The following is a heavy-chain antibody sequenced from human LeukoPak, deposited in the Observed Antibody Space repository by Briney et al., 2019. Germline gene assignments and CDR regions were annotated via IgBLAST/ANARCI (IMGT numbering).Heavy chain of an antibody. CDR3: AELGITMIGGV. J-gene: IGHJ6*04. V-gene: IGHV3-21*01. CDR1: GFSFSAYF. D-gene: IGHD3-10*02. CDR2: ISGTSTYI. Sequence: GGSLRLSCAASGFSFSAYFMNWVRQTPGKGLEWVSSISGTSTYIYYADSVKGRFTISRDNAKKSVYLQMNSLRAEDTAVYYCAELGITMIGGVWGKGTTVTISS.